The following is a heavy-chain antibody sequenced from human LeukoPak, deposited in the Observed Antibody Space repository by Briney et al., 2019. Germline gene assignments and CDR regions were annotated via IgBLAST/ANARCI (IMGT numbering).Heavy chain of an antibody. D-gene: IGHD1-7*01. Sequence: PGGSLRLSCAASGFTFSNYWMGWVRQAPGKGLEWVANIKQNGSEIYYVDSVKGRFTISRDTAKDSLYLQMNSLRAEDTAVYYCARDLDWNYPGWFDPWGQGTLVTVSS. V-gene: IGHV3-7*03. CDR2: IKQNGSEI. CDR3: ARDLDWNYPGWFDP. J-gene: IGHJ5*02. CDR1: GFTFSNYW.